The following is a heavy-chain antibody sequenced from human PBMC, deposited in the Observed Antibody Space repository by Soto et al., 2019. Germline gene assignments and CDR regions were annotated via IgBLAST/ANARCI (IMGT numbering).Heavy chain of an antibody. CDR3: ARLGSDYYYGMDV. J-gene: IGHJ6*02. CDR2: IDPSDSYT. Sequence: GESLKISCKGSGYHFTNYWIGWVRQVPGKGLEWMGRIDPSDSYTNYSPSFQGHVTISADKSISTAYLQWSSLKASDTAMYYCARLGSDYYYGMDVWGQGTTVTVSS. V-gene: IGHV5-10-1*01. CDR1: GYHFTNYW. D-gene: IGHD6-6*01.